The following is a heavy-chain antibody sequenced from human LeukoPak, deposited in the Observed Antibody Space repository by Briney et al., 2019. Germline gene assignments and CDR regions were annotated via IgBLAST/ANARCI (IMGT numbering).Heavy chain of an antibody. J-gene: IGHJ6*03. CDR1: DFTANSSS. CDR3: AKSLESTNYYYHMDV. D-gene: IGHD2-2*01. Sequence: GGSLGPSFPPPDFTANSSSRGWVGKAPGRGLEWVQPISTSGGSTYYADSVKGRFTISRDNSKNTLYLQTNSLRAEDTAVYYCAKSLESTNYYYHMDVWGKGTTVTISS. CDR2: ISTSGGST. V-gene: IGHV3-23*01.